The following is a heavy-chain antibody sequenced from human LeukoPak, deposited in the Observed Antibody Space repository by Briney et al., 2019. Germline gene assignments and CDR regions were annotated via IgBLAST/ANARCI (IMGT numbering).Heavy chain of an antibody. Sequence: GGSLRLSCAVSGSTFSSYGMHWVRQPPGRGLEWVAVISYDGPNKYYADSVKGRFTISRDNSKNTLYLQMNSLRTDDTAVYYCAKDFAKYCSGGCDFQYWGQGTLVTVSS. CDR2: ISYDGPNK. V-gene: IGHV3-30*18. D-gene: IGHD2-15*01. CDR3: AKDFAKYCSGGCDFQY. CDR1: GSTFSSYG. J-gene: IGHJ1*01.